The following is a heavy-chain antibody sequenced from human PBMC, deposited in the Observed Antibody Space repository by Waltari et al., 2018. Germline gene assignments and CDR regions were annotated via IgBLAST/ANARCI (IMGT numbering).Heavy chain of an antibody. CDR3: ARDGNYYGSGSYYKYYYYGMDV. Sequence: QVQLVQSGAEVKKPGASVKVSCKASGYTFTSYYMHWVRQAPGQGLEWMGIINPSGGSTSYAQKFQGRVTMTRDTSTSTVYMELSSLRSEDTVVYYCARDGNYYGSGSYYKYYYYGMDVWGQGTTVTVSS. D-gene: IGHD3-10*01. J-gene: IGHJ6*02. CDR2: INPSGGST. V-gene: IGHV1-46*01. CDR1: GYTFTSYY.